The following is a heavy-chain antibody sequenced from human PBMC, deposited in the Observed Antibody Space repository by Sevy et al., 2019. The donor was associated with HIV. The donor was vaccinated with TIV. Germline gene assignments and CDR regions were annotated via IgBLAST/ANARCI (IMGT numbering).Heavy chain of an antibody. CDR1: GFTFSSYE. J-gene: IGHJ1*01. V-gene: IGHV3-48*03. CDR2: ISTSGSII. D-gene: IGHD6-13*01. CDR3: AREDGSRQYFQY. Sequence: GGSLRLSCVASGFTFSSYEMNWVRQAPGKGLEWVSHISTSGSIIHYEDSVKGRFTISRDNAKNSLYLQMNSLGAEDTAVYYCAREDGSRQYFQYWGQGTLVTVSS.